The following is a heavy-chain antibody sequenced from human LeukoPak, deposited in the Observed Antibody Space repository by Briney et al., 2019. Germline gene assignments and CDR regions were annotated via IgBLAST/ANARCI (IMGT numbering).Heavy chain of an antibody. V-gene: IGHV3-9*01. CDR2: ISWNSGSI. D-gene: IGHD5-12*01. CDR3: AKDGGGWLRMGPYFDY. Sequence: GGSLRLSCAASGFTFDDYAMHWVRQAPGKGLEWVSGISWNSGSIGYADSVKGRFTISRDNAKNSLYLLMNSLRAEDTALYYCAKDGGGWLRMGPYFDYWGQGTLVTVSS. J-gene: IGHJ4*02. CDR1: GFTFDDYA.